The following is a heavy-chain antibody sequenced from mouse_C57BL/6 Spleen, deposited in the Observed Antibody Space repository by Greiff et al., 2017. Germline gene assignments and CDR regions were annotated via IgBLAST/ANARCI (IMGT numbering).Heavy chain of an antibody. CDR2: IYPGDGDT. CDR3: ARAFITTVVATKGNFDY. V-gene: IGHV1-80*01. CDR1: GYAFSSYW. J-gene: IGHJ2*01. Sequence: VKLQQSGAELVKPGASVKISCKASGYAFSSYWMNWVKQRPGKGLEWIGQIYPGDGDTNYNGKFKGKATLTADKSSSTAYMQLSSLTSEDSAVYFCARAFITTVVATKGNFDYWGQGTTLTVSS. D-gene: IGHD1-1*01.